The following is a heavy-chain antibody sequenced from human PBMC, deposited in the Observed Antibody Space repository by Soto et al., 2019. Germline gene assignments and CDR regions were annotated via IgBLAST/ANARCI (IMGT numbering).Heavy chain of an antibody. J-gene: IGHJ6*02. CDR2: IIPISGTA. Sequence: QVQLVQSGAEVKKPGSSVKVSCKASGGTFSSYAISWVRQAPGQGLEWMGGIIPISGTANYAQKFQGRVTITADESTSTAYMELSSLRSEDTAVYYCATSEGSSTSFEIDYYYYYGMDAWGQGTTVTVSS. CDR3: ATSEGSSTSFEIDYYYYYGMDA. CDR1: GGTFSSYA. V-gene: IGHV1-69*01. D-gene: IGHD2-2*01.